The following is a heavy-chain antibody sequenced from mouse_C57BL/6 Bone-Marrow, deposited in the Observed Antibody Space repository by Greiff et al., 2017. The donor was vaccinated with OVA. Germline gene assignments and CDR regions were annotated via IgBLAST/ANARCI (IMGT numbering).Heavy chain of an antibody. J-gene: IGHJ3*01. CDR3: ARPFDYDYASWFAY. CDR1: GYTFTSYW. Sequence: QVQLQQPGAELVRPGSSVKLSCKASGYTFTSYWMHWVKQRPIQGLEWIGNIDPSDSDTHYNQKFKDKATLTVDKSSSTAYMQLSSLTSEDSAVYYCARPFDYDYASWFAYWGKGTLVTVSA. CDR2: IDPSDSDT. V-gene: IGHV1-52*01. D-gene: IGHD2-4*01.